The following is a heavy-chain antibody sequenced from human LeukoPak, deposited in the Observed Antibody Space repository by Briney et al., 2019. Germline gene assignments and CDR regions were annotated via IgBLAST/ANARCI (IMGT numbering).Heavy chain of an antibody. V-gene: IGHV1-2*06. D-gene: IGHD2-15*01. J-gene: IGHJ4*02. CDR1: GGTFTGNF. Sequence: GASVKVSCKASGGTFTGNFMHWVRQAPGQGLEWMGLINPDSGGANYAQNFQGRVTMTRDTSISTVYMELSRLRSDDTAAYYCARGTDCSGGSCLDYWGQGTLVTVSS. CDR3: ARGTDCSGGSCLDY. CDR2: INPDSGGA.